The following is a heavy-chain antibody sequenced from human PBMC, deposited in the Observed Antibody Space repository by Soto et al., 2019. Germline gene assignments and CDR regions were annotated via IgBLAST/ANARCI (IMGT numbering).Heavy chain of an antibody. V-gene: IGHV1-69*13. J-gene: IGHJ6*02. D-gene: IGHD2-2*01. CDR2: IIPIFGTA. CDR1: GGTFSSYA. CDR3: AREGGWVVVVPAATELYGMDV. Sequence: SVKVSCKASGGTFSSYAISWVRQAPGQGLEWMGGIIPIFGTANYAQKFQGRVTITADESTSTAYMELSSLRSEDTAVYYCAREGGWVVVVPAATELYGMDVWGQGTTVTVSS.